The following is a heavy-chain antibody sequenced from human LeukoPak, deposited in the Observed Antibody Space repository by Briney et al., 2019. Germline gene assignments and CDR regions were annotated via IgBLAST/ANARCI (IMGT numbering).Heavy chain of an antibody. V-gene: IGHV5-51*01. CDR2: IYPGDSDT. J-gene: IGHJ4*02. CDR3: ARHDPSCSSTSCYAL. D-gene: IGHD2-2*01. CDR1: GYSFTSYW. Sequence: GESLKISCKGSGYSFTSYWIGWVRQMPGKGLEWMGFIYPGDSDTRYSPSFQGQVTISADKSISTAYLQWSSLKASDTAMYYCARHDPSCSSTSCYALWGQGTLVTVSS.